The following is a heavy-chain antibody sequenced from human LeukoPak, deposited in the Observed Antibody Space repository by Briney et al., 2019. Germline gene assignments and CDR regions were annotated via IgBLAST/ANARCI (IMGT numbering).Heavy chain of an antibody. V-gene: IGHV3-48*04. CDR1: ALTFSDYS. Sequence: GGSLRLSCAASALTFSDYSMNWVRQAPGKGLEWISYISSNGSTIYYAASVKGRFTISGDNAKNSLYLQMNNLRAEDTAVYYCARGGYRYGYGFDYWGQGTLVTVSS. J-gene: IGHJ4*02. CDR2: ISSNGSTI. D-gene: IGHD5-18*01. CDR3: ARGGYRYGYGFDY.